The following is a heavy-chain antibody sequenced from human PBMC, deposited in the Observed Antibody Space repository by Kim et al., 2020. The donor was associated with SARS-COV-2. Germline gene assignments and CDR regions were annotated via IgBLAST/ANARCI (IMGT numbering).Heavy chain of an antibody. V-gene: IGHV1-24*01. CDR1: GYTLTELS. D-gene: IGHD1-26*01. CDR3: ATAPVVVGATLSDYYYYGMDV. CDR2: FDPEDGET. J-gene: IGHJ6*02. Sequence: ASVKVSCKVSGYTLTELSMHWVRKAPGKGLEWMGGFDPEDGETIYAQKFQGRVTMTEDTSTDTAYMELSSLRSEDTAVYYCATAPVVVGATLSDYYYYGMDVWGQGTTVTVSS.